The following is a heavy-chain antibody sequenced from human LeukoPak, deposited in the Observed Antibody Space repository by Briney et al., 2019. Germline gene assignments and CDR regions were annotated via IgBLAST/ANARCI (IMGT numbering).Heavy chain of an antibody. J-gene: IGHJ4*02. CDR1: GGSFSGYY. D-gene: IGHD3-16*02. V-gene: IGHV4-34*01. CDR2: INHSGST. CDR3: ATSRPIYEYVWGSYRQHYFDY. Sequence: ASETLSLTCAVYGGSFSGYYWSWIRQPPGKGLEWIGEINHSGSTNYNPSLKSRVTISVDTSKNQFSLKLSSVTAADTAVYYCATSRPIYEYVWGSYRQHYFDYWGQGTLVTVSS.